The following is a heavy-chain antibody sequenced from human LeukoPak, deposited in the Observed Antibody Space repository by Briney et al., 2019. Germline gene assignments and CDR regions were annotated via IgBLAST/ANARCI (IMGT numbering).Heavy chain of an antibody. D-gene: IGHD4-11*01. CDR3: ARDVGTTSDY. V-gene: IGHV3-53*01. J-gene: IGHJ4*02. CDR2: IYAGGRT. Sequence: PGGSLRLSCAASGFTFSSYWMSWVRQAPGKGLEWVSGIYAGGRTHYADSVRGRFTISRDNSKNTLYLQMNSLRAEDTAVYHCARDVGTTSDYWGQGTLVTVSS. CDR1: GFTFSSYW.